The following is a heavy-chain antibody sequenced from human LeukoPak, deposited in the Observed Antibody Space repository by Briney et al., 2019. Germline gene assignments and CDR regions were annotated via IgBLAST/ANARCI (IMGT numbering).Heavy chain of an antibody. CDR2: IYYSGST. V-gene: IGHV4-59*01. CDR3: ARDRNRGDFDN. CDR1: GGSISSYY. J-gene: IGHJ4*02. D-gene: IGHD3-10*01. Sequence: SETLSLTCTVSGGSISSYYWSWIRQPPGKGLEWIGYIYYSGSTNYNPSLKSRVTISVDTSKNQFSLKLSSVTAADTAVYYCARDRNRGDFDNWGQGTLVTVSS.